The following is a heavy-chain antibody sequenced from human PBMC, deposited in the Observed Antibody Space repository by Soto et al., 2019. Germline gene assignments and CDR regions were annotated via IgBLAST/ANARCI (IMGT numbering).Heavy chain of an antibody. CDR1: EFTFGTPD. Sequence: PXGSLRLACASYEFTFGTPDMRCVRHAPGEWLEWVSTIDGSGGTKYYTVSVNGRFTISRDNSRKTVYLQMNRPRGDDTALYYCLKHSGWFNTWGQGALGTLSS. D-gene: IGHD3-10*01. CDR2: IDGSGGTK. J-gene: IGHJ5*02. CDR3: LKHSGWFNT. V-gene: IGHV3-23*01.